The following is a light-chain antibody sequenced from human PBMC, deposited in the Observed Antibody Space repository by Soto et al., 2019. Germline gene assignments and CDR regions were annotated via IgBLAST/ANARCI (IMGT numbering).Light chain of an antibody. Sequence: HSVLTQPPSVSAAPGQKVIISCSGNSSNIGKNYVFWYQQFPGTAPKLLIYDNYKRPSGIPDRFSVSKSGASATLAITGLHTGDEADYYCGAWDTSLRAVVFGGGTKLTVL. V-gene: IGLV1-51*01. CDR1: SSNIGKNY. CDR3: GAWDTSLRAVV. J-gene: IGLJ2*01. CDR2: DNY.